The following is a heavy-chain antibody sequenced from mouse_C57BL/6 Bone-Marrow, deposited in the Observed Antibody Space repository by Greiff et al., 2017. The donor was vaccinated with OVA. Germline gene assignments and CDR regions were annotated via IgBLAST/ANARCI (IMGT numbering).Heavy chain of an antibody. V-gene: IGHV2-2*01. CDR2: IWSGGST. CDR1: GFSLTSYG. CDR3: ARNYDGYYVAWFAY. Sequence: VKLMESGPGLVQPSQSLSITCTVSGFSLTSYGVHWVRQSPGKGLEWLGVIWSGGSTDYNAAFISRLSISKDNSKSQVFFKMNSLQADDTAIYYCARNYDGYYVAWFAYWGQGTLVTVSA. J-gene: IGHJ3*01. D-gene: IGHD2-3*01.